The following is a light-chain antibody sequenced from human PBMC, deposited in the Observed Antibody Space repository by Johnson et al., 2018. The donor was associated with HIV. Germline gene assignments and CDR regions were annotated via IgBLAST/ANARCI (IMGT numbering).Light chain of an antibody. J-gene: IGLJ1*01. CDR1: SSNVGNNY. CDR3: GTGDTSLSVNYV. V-gene: IGLV1-51*02. Sequence: QSVLTQPPSVSAAPGQKVTISCSGSSSNVGNNYVSWYQCLPGTAPKLLIFENNKRPSGIPDRFSGSKSGTSATLGITGLQTGDEADYYCGTGDTSLSVNYVFGTGTKVTVL. CDR2: ENN.